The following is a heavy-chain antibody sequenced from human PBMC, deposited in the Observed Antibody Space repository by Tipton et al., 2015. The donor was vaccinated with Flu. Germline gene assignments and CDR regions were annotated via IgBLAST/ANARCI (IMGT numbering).Heavy chain of an antibody. CDR3: ARVGRELLNAFDI. D-gene: IGHD1-26*01. J-gene: IGHJ3*02. CDR2: INHSGST. Sequence: TLSLTCAVYGGSFSGYYWSWIRQPPGKGLEWIGEINHSGSTNYNPSLKSRVTISVDTSKNQFSLKLSSVTAADTAVYYCARVGRELLNAFDIWGQGTMVTVYS. V-gene: IGHV4-34*01. CDR1: GGSFSGYY.